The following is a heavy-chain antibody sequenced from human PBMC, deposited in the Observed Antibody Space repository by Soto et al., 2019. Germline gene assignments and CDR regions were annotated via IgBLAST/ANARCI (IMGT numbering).Heavy chain of an antibody. CDR1: GHTFTSYY. CDR3: ARDRVDCSGGNCWRSVEDT. J-gene: IGHJ5*01. Sequence: ASVKVSCKASGHTFTSYYMHWVRQAPGQGLEWMGIIDPSGGGTSYAQKFQGRLTMTRDTSTSTVYMELSSLRSEDTAVYYCARDRVDCSGGNCWRSVEDTWG. V-gene: IGHV1-46*01. D-gene: IGHD2-15*01. CDR2: IDPSGGGT.